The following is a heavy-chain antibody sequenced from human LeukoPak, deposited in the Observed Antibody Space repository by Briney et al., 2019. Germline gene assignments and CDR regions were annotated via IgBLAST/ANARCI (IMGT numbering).Heavy chain of an antibody. CDR1: GGSISSSNW. CDR2: IYHSGST. Sequence: SETLSLTCAVSGGSISSSNWWSWVRQPPGKGLEWIGEIYHSGSTNYNPSLKSRVTISLDTSKNQFSLKLASVTAADTAVYYCARGTWDSDGHNLGYWGQGTLVTVST. V-gene: IGHV4-4*02. CDR3: ARGTWDSDGHNLGY. D-gene: IGHD5-24*01. J-gene: IGHJ4*02.